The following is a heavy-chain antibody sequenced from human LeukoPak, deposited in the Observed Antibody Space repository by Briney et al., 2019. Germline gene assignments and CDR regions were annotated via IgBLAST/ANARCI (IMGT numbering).Heavy chain of an antibody. CDR3: AKEGPDSSSWYYSYYFDY. Sequence: PGGSLRLSCAASGFTVSSNYMSWVRQAPGKGLEWVSVIYSGGSTYYADSVKGRFTISRDNSKNTLYLQMNSLRAEDTAVYCCAKEGPDSSSWYYSYYFDYWGRGTLVTVSS. V-gene: IGHV3-53*01. D-gene: IGHD6-13*01. J-gene: IGHJ4*02. CDR2: IYSGGST. CDR1: GFTVSSNY.